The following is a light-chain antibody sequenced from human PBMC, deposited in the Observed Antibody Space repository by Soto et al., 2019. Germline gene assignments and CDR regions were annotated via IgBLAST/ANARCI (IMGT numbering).Light chain of an antibody. CDR3: QQCVASPYT. Sequence: DIVLTQSPGTLSLSPGEGATLSWGASQSINSRSLAWYQQKPGQAPRLLIYDASSRATGIPDRFSASGSGTDFTLTISSLEPEDFAVYYCQQCVASPYTFGQGTKVDIK. CDR1: QSINSRS. J-gene: IGKJ2*01. CDR2: DAS. V-gene: IGKV3-20*01.